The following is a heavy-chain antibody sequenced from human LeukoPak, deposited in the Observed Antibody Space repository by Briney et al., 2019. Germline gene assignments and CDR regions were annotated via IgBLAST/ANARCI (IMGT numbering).Heavy chain of an antibody. J-gene: IGHJ4*02. CDR3: ARGNEGLRWFDFDY. Sequence: MPSETLSLTCAVYGGSFSGYYWSWIRQPPGKGLEWIGEINHSGSTNYNPSLKSRVTISVDTSKNQFSLKLSSVTAADTAVYYCARGNEGLRWFDFDYWGQGTLVTVSS. CDR1: GGSFSGYY. D-gene: IGHD4-23*01. V-gene: IGHV4-34*01. CDR2: INHSGST.